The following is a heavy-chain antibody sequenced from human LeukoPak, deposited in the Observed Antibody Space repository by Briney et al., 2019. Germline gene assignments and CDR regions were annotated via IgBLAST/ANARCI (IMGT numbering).Heavy chain of an antibody. Sequence: ASVKVSCKASGYTFTSYDINWVRQATGQGLEWMGWMNPNSGNTCYAQKFQGRVTITRNTSISTAYMELSSLRSEDTAVYYCARRAGAYSHPYDYWGQGTLVTVSS. J-gene: IGHJ4*02. CDR2: MNPNSGNT. CDR3: ARRAGAYSHPYDY. V-gene: IGHV1-8*03. CDR1: GYTFTSYD. D-gene: IGHD4/OR15-4a*01.